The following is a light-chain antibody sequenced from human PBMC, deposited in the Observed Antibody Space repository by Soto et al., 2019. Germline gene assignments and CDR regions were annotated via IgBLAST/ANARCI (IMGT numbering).Light chain of an antibody. CDR3: QQRSNWPPVT. J-gene: IGKJ4*01. V-gene: IGKV3-11*01. Sequence: EIVLTQSPATLSLSAGERATLSCRASESVSTFLAWYRQKPGQAPRLLIYDASNRATGIPSRFSGSGSGTDFTLTISSLEPEDFVVYYCQQRSNWPPVTFGGGTKVDIK. CDR2: DAS. CDR1: ESVSTF.